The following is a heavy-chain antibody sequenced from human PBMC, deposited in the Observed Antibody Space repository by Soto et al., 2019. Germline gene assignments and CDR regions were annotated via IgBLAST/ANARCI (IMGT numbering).Heavy chain of an antibody. CDR2: INHSGST. Sequence: QVQLQQWGAGLLKPSETLSLTCAVYGGSFSGYYWSWIRQPPGKGLEWIGEINHSGSTNYNPSLKSRVTISVDTSKNQFSLKLSSVTAADTAVYYCAVVPAAHRYYYYYMDVWGKGTTVIVSS. V-gene: IGHV4-34*01. CDR3: AVVPAAHRYYYYYMDV. J-gene: IGHJ6*03. D-gene: IGHD2-2*01. CDR1: GGSFSGYY.